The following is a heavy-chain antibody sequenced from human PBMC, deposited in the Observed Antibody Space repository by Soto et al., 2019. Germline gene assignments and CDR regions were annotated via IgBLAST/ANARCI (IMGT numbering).Heavy chain of an antibody. Sequence: EVQLLESGGTLVQPGGSLRLSCAASGFTFSTYAMSWARQAPGKGLEWVSAISGHGISTYYADSVKGRFTISRDNSKNTLFLPMNSLRAEDTAIYYCASRITTFNWGQGTLVTVSS. CDR1: GFTFSTYA. J-gene: IGHJ4*02. V-gene: IGHV3-23*01. CDR3: ASRITTFN. CDR2: ISGHGIST. D-gene: IGHD1-1*01.